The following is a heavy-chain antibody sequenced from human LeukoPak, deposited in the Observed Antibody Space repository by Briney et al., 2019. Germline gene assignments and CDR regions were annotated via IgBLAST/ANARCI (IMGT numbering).Heavy chain of an antibody. CDR2: ISSSSSYI. J-gene: IGHJ4*02. Sequence: GGSLRLSCAASGFTFSSYNINWVRQAPGKGLEWVSSISSSSSYIYYADSVKGRFTISRDNAKNSLYLQMNSLRAEDTAVYYCARVGDYSSEVFDYWGQGTLVTVSS. V-gene: IGHV3-21*01. CDR1: GFTFSSYN. CDR3: ARVGDYSSEVFDY. D-gene: IGHD6-19*01.